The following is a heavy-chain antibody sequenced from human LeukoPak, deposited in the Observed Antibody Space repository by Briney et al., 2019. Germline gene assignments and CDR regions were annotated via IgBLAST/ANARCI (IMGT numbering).Heavy chain of an antibody. CDR3: ARDSCGGDCYFDY. V-gene: IGHV3-11*04. J-gene: IGHJ4*02. Sequence: GGALRLSCAAPGFTLSDYYKSWHRQAPGEGLEWLSCISSSGSTIYYADSVKGRFTISRDNAKNSLFLQMNSLRAEDTAVYYCARDSCGGDCYFDYWGQGTLVTVSS. CDR1: GFTLSDYY. D-gene: IGHD2-21*01. CDR2: ISSSGSTI.